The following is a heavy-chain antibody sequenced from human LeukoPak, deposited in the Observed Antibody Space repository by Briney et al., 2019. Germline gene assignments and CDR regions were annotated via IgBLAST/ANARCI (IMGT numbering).Heavy chain of an antibody. D-gene: IGHD3-3*01. V-gene: IGHV4-4*07. CDR2: IYTSGST. CDR3: ARVRALRPRGVVINPYYYMDV. J-gene: IGHJ6*03. CDR1: GGSISSYY. Sequence: SETLSLTCTVSGGSISSYYWSWIRQPAGKGLEWIGRIYTSGSTNYNPSLKSRVNMSVDTSKNQFSLKLSSVTAADTAVYYCARVRALRPRGVVINPYYYMDVWGKGTTVTVSS.